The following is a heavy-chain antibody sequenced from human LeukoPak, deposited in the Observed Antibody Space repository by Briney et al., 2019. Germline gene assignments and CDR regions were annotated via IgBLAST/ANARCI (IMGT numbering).Heavy chain of an antibody. J-gene: IGHJ4*02. V-gene: IGHV3-23*01. D-gene: IGHD3-3*01. CDR3: ARVGYDFWTPQRWDFDY. CDR2: ISGSGGST. Sequence: GSLRLSCAASGFTFSSYAMSWVRQAPGKGLEWVSAISGSGGSTYYADSVKGRFTISRDNAKNSLYLQMNSLRAEDTAVYYCARVGYDFWTPQRWDFDYWGQGTLVTVSS. CDR1: GFTFSSYA.